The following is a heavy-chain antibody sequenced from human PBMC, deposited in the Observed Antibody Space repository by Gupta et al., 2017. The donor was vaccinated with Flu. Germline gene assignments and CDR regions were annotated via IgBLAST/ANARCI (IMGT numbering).Heavy chain of an antibody. J-gene: IGHJ4*02. CDR1: SDDW. Sequence: SDDWMHWVRQAPGEGLVWVSRIQGDGTETSSADSVKGRFTIPRDDAKNTVYLHMSSHRAEETAVYYCARVMIAAPGRGIDYWGQGILVTVSS. V-gene: IGHV3-74*01. CDR2: IQGDGTET. CDR3: ARVMIAAPGRGIDY. D-gene: IGHD6-13*01.